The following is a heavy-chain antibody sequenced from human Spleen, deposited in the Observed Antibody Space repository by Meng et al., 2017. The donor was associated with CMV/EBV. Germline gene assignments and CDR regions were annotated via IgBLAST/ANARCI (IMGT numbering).Heavy chain of an antibody. CDR1: GFTFSNYW. V-gene: IGHV3-74*01. CDR2: ISGAGSST. D-gene: IGHD3-22*01. J-gene: IGHJ4*02. Sequence: GGSLRLSCAASGFTFSNYWMHWVRQAPGKGLEWVSRISGAGSSTSYTDSVKGRFTISRDNAKNTLYLQMNSLRAEDTAVYYCARVGVSSGYYSLDYWGQGTLVTVSS. CDR3: ARVGVSSGYYSLDY.